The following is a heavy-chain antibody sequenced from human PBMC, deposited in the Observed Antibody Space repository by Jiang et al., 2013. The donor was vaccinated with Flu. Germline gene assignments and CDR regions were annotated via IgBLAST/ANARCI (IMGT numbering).Heavy chain of an antibody. Sequence: QLLESGGGVVQPGRSLRLSCAASGFTFSSYAMHWVRQAPGKGLEWVAVISHDGSHKYYADSVKGRFTISRDTSKNTLYLQMNSLRAEDTAVYYCAKDGALNDFWSGYYYYGMDVWGQGTTVTVSS. D-gene: IGHD3-3*01. CDR1: GFTFSSYA. V-gene: IGHV3-30*18. CDR3: AKDGALNDFWSGYYYYGMDV. CDR2: ISHDGSHK. J-gene: IGHJ6*02.